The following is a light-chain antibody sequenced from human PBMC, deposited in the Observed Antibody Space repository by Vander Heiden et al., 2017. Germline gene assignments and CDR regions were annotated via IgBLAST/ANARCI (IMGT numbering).Light chain of an antibody. Sequence: EIVLTKSPGTLSLSPGERATLSCRASQSLSYDYLAWYQQKPGQAPRLLIYGASSRATGIPDRFSGSGSGADFTLTISRLEPEDFAVYYCQQYDSSLFSFGGGTAVEIK. CDR1: QSLSYDY. CDR2: GAS. CDR3: QQYDSSLFS. J-gene: IGKJ4*01. V-gene: IGKV3-20*01.